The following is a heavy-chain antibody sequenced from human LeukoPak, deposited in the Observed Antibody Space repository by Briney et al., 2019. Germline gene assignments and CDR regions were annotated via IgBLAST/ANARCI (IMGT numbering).Heavy chain of an antibody. D-gene: IGHD1-26*01. Sequence: GGSLRLSCAASGFTFHDYVMHWVRQAPGKGLEWVSGISGSGSSTYYADSVKGRFTLSRDYPKNTLCLQMNSLRAEDTAVYFCAKYSGSYYYPPNWDSWGQGTLVTVSS. CDR3: AKYSGSYYYPPNWDS. CDR1: GFTFHDYV. J-gene: IGHJ4*02. CDR2: ISGSGSST. V-gene: IGHV3-23*01.